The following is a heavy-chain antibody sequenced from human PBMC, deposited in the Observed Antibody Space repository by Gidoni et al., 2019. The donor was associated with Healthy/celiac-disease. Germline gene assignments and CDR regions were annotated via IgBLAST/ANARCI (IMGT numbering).Heavy chain of an antibody. Sequence: QVQLVESGGGVVQPGRSLRLSCAASGFTFSSYGMHWVRQAPGKGLEWVAVRWYDGSNKYYADSVKGRFTISRDNSKNTLYLQMNSLRAEDTAVYYCARDRGPFTVTTTGSGLMYWGQGTLVTVSS. V-gene: IGHV3-33*01. D-gene: IGHD4-17*01. CDR2: RWYDGSNK. CDR3: ARDRGPFTVTTTGSGLMY. CDR1: GFTFSSYG. J-gene: IGHJ4*02.